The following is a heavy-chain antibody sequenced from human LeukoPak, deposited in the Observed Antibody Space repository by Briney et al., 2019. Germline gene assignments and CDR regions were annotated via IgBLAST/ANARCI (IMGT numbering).Heavy chain of an antibody. CDR3: ARGRPHGNDY. CDR2: IASDGSST. V-gene: IGHV3-74*01. D-gene: IGHD4-23*01. CDR1: GFTYSSYW. J-gene: IGHJ4*02. Sequence: GGSLRLSCAASGFTYSSYWMNWVRQAPGKGLVWVSRIASDGSSTTYADSVKGRFSISRDNAKNTLYLQMNSLRVEDTAVYYCARGRPHGNDYWGQGTLVTVSS.